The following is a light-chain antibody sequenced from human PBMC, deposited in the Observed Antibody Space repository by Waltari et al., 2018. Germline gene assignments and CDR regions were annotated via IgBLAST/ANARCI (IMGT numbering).Light chain of an antibody. CDR2: GES. V-gene: IGKV3-15*01. Sequence: EIVVTQSPATLSVYPGERATLSCRASQSLNDNLAWYQQKPGQAPRLLIYGESMRAPGVPVRFSGSGSGTEFTLTIDSLQSEDFAVYYCQQYNNWPPYTFGQGTQLDIK. CDR1: QSLNDN. CDR3: QQYNNWPPYT. J-gene: IGKJ2*01.